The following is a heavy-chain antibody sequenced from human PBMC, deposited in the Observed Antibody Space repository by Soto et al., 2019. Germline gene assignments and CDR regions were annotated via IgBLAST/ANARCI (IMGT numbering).Heavy chain of an antibody. CDR1: GFTFSSYS. D-gene: IGHD2-15*01. CDR2: ISSSSSTI. V-gene: IGHV3-48*01. J-gene: IGHJ6*03. Sequence: EVQLVESGGGLVQPGGSLRLSCAASGFTFSSYSMNWVRQAPGKGLEWVSYISSSSSTIYYADSVKGRFTISRDNAKNSLYLQMNSLRAEDTAVYYCARALGYCTGGSCYAAEYYYYYMDVWGKGTTVTVSS. CDR3: ARALGYCTGGSCYAAEYYYYYMDV.